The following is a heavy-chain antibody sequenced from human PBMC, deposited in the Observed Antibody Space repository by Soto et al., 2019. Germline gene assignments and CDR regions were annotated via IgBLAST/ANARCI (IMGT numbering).Heavy chain of an antibody. CDR3: AKGIQLWEGFDY. V-gene: IGHV3-30*18. J-gene: IGHJ4*02. Sequence: GGSLRLSCAASGFTFSSYGMHWVRQAPGKGLEWVAVISYDGSNKYYADSVKGRFTISRDNSKNTLYLQMNSLRAEDTAVYYCAKGIQLWEGFDYWGQGT. CDR1: GFTFSSYG. D-gene: IGHD5-18*01. CDR2: ISYDGSNK.